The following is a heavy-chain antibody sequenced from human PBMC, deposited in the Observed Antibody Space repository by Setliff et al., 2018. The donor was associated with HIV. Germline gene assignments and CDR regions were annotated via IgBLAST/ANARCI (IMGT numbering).Heavy chain of an antibody. CDR2: IYYGST. CDR3: ARRRCSAASCPDNSWNWLDP. D-gene: IGHD2-15*01. V-gene: IGHV4-59*08. J-gene: IGHJ5*02. Sequence: PSETLSLTCTVSGDSISSYYWNWIRQPPGKALEWIGYIYYGSTHYNPSFEGRVTISVDTSKNQFSLKFRSVTAADTAMYYCARRRCSAASCPDNSWNWLDPWGQGTLVTVSS. CDR1: GDSISSYY.